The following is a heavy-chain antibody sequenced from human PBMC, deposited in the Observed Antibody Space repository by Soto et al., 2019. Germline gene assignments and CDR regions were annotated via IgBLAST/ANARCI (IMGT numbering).Heavy chain of an antibody. V-gene: IGHV4-31*03. D-gene: IGHD2-15*01. J-gene: IGHJ4*02. CDR1: GGSISSGGYY. CDR3: ARDRGYCSGGICGGFDY. Sequence: QVQLQESGPGLVKPSQTLSLTCTVSGGSISSGGYYWSWIRQHPGKGLEWIGYIYYSGSTYYNPSLPSRGTISVDTSTNQFALKLSSVTAADTAVYYCARDRGYCSGGICGGFDYWGQGTLVTVSS. CDR2: IYYSGST.